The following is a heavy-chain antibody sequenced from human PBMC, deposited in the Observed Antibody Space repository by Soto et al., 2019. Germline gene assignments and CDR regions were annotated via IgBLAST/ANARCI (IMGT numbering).Heavy chain of an antibody. CDR2: ISYDGSNK. V-gene: IGHV3-30*18. CDR3: AKDLGDIVVVVAATTGGFDY. J-gene: IGHJ4*02. CDR1: WFTLSSSG. Sequence: GGFLKSSCAASWFTLSSSGLDWVGQAPRQGLDWVAVISYDGSNKYYADSVKGRFTISRDNSKNTLYLQMNSLRAEDTAVYYCAKDLGDIVVVVAATTGGFDYWGQGTLVTVSS. D-gene: IGHD2-15*01.